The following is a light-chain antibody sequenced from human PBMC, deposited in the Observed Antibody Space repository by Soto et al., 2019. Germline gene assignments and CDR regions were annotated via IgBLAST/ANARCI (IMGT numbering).Light chain of an antibody. V-gene: IGKV3D-15*01. CDR2: GIS. CDR1: QSVNSN. CDR3: QQHGQWPIT. Sequence: EIVMTQSPATLSVSPGERATLSCRASQSVNSNYLAWYQQKPGQAPRLLIYGISKRATDIPDRFSGSGSGTEFTLTISSLQPEDFATYDCQQHGQWPITFGQGTRLE. J-gene: IGKJ5*01.